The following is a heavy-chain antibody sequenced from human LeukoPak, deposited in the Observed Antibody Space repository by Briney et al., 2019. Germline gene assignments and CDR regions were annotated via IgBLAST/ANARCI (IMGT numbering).Heavy chain of an antibody. J-gene: IGHJ4*02. CDR2: ISSSSSYI. CDR1: GFTFSSYS. D-gene: IGHD3-22*01. Sequence: GGSLRLSCAASGFTFSSYSMNWVRQAPGKGLEWVSSISSSSSYIYYADSVKGRFTISRDNAKNSLYLQMNSLRAEDTAVYYCAKDVDSSGYPTYYFDHWGQGTLLTVSS. V-gene: IGHV3-21*04. CDR3: AKDVDSSGYPTYYFDH.